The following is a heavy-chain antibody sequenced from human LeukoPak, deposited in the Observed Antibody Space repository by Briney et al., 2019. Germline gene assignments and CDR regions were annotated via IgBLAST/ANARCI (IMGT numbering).Heavy chain of an antibody. J-gene: IGHJ4*02. Sequence: PSQTLSLTCTVSGGSISSGGYYWSWIRQHPGKGLEWIGYIHYSGSTYYNPSLKSRVTMSVDTSKSQFSLKLSSVTAADTAVYYCARDEGYYFDCWGQGTLVTVSS. CDR2: IHYSGST. CDR1: GGSISSGGYY. CDR3: ARDEGYYFDC. V-gene: IGHV4-31*03.